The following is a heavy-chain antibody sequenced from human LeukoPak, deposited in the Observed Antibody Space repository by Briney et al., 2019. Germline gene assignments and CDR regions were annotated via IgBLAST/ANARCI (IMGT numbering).Heavy chain of an antibody. D-gene: IGHD6-13*01. CDR2: ISYDGSNK. CDR3: AKDHFQGGSYSLVDY. Sequence: QPGGSLRLSCAASGFTFSSYGMHWVRQAPGKGLEWVAVISYDGSNKYYADSVKGRFTISRDNSKNTLYLQMNSLRAEDTAVYYCAKDHFQGGSYSLVDYWGQGTLVTVSS. CDR1: GFTFSSYG. V-gene: IGHV3-30*18. J-gene: IGHJ4*02.